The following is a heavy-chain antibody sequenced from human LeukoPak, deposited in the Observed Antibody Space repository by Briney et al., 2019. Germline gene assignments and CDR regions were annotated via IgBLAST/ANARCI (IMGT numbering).Heavy chain of an antibody. V-gene: IGHV4-59*12. CDR3: SRESGAFSPFGY. D-gene: IGHD1-26*01. CDR2: IYYSGST. CDR1: GGSISSYY. Sequence: SETLSLTCTVSGGSISSYYWSWIRQPPGKGLEWIGYIYYSGSTNYNPSLKSRVTISVDTSKNQFSLTLTSVTAADTAVYYCSRESGAFSPFGYWGQGTLVTVSS. J-gene: IGHJ4*02.